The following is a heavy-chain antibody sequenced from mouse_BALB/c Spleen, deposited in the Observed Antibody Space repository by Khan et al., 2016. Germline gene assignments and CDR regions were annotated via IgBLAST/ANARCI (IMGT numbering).Heavy chain of an antibody. D-gene: IGHD1-1*02. CDR2: ISYDGSN. J-gene: IGHJ1*01. V-gene: IGHV3-6*02. CDR3: AWNWVWCCFEV. Sequence: EVQLQESGPGLVKPSQSLSLTCSVTGYSITSGYYWNWIRQFPGNKLEWMGYISYDGSNNYNPFLKNRISITRDSSKNQFFLKLNSVSTEDTATXSYAWNWVWCCFEVWGAGTTFTVYS. CDR1: GYSITSGYY.